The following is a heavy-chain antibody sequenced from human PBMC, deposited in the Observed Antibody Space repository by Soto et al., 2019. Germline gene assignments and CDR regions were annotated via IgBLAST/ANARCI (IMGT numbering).Heavy chain of an antibody. V-gene: IGHV3-33*01. CDR2: IWYDGSNK. Sequence: QVQLVESGGGVVQPGRSLRLSCAASGFTFSSYGMHWVRQAPGKGLEWVAVIWYDGSNKYYADSVKGRFTISRDNSKNTLSLQMNSLRAEDTAVYYCARDNAAADHFDYWGQGTLVTVSS. J-gene: IGHJ4*02. D-gene: IGHD6-13*01. CDR3: ARDNAAADHFDY. CDR1: GFTFSSYG.